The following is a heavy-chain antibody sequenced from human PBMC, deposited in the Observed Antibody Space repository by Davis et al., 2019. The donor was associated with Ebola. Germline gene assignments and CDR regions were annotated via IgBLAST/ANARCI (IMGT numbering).Heavy chain of an antibody. V-gene: IGHV3-43*02. CDR1: GFIFNDYN. D-gene: IGHD3-3*01. Sequence: GGSLRLSCAASGFIFNDYNMFWVRHAPGKRLGWVSLISGDGRYTYYEDSVKGRFTISRDNSGNSPFLEMNSLRPEDSGSYFCARSAYRTSLDYWGQGTLVTVSS. CDR2: ISGDGRYT. J-gene: IGHJ4*02. CDR3: ARSAYRTSLDY.